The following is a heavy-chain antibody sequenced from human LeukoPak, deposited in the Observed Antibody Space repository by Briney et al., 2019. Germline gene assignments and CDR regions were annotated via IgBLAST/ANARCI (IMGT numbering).Heavy chain of an antibody. CDR3: ARTTEGGYYDYFYYYYMDV. CDR1: GGSISSGSYY. J-gene: IGHJ6*03. Sequence: SQTLSLTCTVSGGSISSGSYYWSSIRQPAGKGLEWIGRIYTSGSTNYNPSLKSRVTISVDTSKNQFSLKLSSVAAADTAVYYCARTTEGGYYDYFYYYYMDVWGKGTTVTISS. D-gene: IGHD3-10*01. CDR2: IYTSGST. V-gene: IGHV4-61*02.